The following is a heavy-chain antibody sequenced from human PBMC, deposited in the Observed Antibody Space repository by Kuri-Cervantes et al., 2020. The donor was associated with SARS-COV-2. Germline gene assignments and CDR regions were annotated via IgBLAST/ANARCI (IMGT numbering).Heavy chain of an antibody. CDR2: IAYDGSNK. CDR3: VRDGDHWNFDY. CDR1: GFTFSSDA. V-gene: IGHV3-30*07. Sequence: GGSLRLSCAASGFTFSSDAMHGVRQAPGKGLEWVAVIAYDGSNKYYADSVKGPFTLSRDNAKNMLFLQMNSLRAEDTAVYYCVRDGDHWNFDYWGQGNLVNVSS. J-gene: IGHJ4*02. D-gene: IGHD1-1*01.